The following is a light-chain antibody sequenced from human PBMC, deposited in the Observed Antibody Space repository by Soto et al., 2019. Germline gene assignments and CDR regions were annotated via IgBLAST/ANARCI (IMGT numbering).Light chain of an antibody. CDR2: DIS. Sequence: NVLTHSQATLSLSPGEKATLSCRASQRVGSYFAWYQKKRGQTPRLLIYDISRRATDIPARLRGSGYGTDFTLTISSMETEDSAVYYCQQRTSWTWTFGHGTKVDIK. CDR3: QQRTSWTWT. CDR1: QRVGSY. J-gene: IGKJ1*01. V-gene: IGKV3-11*01.